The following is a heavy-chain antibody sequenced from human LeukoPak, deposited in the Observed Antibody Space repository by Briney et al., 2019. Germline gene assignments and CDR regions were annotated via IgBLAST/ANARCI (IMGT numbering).Heavy chain of an antibody. V-gene: IGHV3-48*03. J-gene: IGHJ6*04. CDR3: AELGITMIGGV. CDR2: ISSSGSTI. Sequence: LSLTCAVSGVSISSSNWWSWVRQAPGKGPEWVSYISSSGSTIYYADSVKGRFTISRDNAKNSLYLQMNSLRAEDTAVYYCAELGITMIGGVWGKGTTVTISS. D-gene: IGHD3-10*02. CDR1: GVSISSSN.